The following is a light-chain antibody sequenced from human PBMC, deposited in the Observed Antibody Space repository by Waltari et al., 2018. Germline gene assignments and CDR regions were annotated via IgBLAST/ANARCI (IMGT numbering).Light chain of an antibody. V-gene: IGKV1D-8*01. CDR2: GAS. Sequence: VIWMTQSPSLLSASPGDRVPISFQVNQGIATALAWYRQKPGKAPELLIYGASTLQTGVPSRFSGSGSGTDFTLTITSLQSEDFATYYCQQYYAFPLTFGGGTEVDI. CDR3: QQYYAFPLT. CDR1: QGIATA. J-gene: IGKJ4*01.